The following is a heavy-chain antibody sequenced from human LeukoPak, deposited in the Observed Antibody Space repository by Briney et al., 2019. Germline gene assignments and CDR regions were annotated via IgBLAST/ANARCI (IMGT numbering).Heavy chain of an antibody. CDR3: TKRVKYGGTWDHFAD. V-gene: IGHV3-23*01. CDR1: GFTFDNYR. CDR2: VNADGGNT. J-gene: IGHJ4*02. Sequence: PGGSLRISCAASGFTFDNYRMSWVRQAPGKGLEWVSTVNADGGNTYYADSVKGRFTISRDNSKSTLILQMNSLRVEDTALYYCTKRVKYGGTWDHFADWGQGTLVTVSS. D-gene: IGHD1-26*01.